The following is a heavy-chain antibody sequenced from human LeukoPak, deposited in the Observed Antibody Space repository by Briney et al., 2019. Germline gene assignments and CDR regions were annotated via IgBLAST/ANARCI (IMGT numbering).Heavy chain of an antibody. CDR2: ISYDGSNK. V-gene: IGHV3-30*04. CDR3: ARGAAAGTLSY. CDR1: GFTFSSYA. J-gene: IGHJ4*02. Sequence: GGSLRLSCAASGFTFSSYAMHWVRQAPGKGLEWVAVISYDGSNKYYADSVKGRFTISRDNSKNTLYLQMNSLRAEDTAVYYCARGAAAGTLSYWGQGTLVTVSS. D-gene: IGHD6-13*01.